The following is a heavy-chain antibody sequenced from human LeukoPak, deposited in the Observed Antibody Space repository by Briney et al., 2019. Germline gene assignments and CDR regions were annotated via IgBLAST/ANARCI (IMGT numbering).Heavy chain of an antibody. V-gene: IGHV3-53*01. CDR2: IYSGGNT. Sequence: PGGSLRLSCAASGFIVSSDYMSWVRQAPGKGLEWVSVIYSGGNTYYADSVKGRFTISRDNSKNTVYLQMNSLRAEDTAVYYCAGTPRGHEGGQGTLVTVSS. CDR3: AGTPRGHE. CDR1: GFIVSSDY. D-gene: IGHD3-10*01. J-gene: IGHJ4*02.